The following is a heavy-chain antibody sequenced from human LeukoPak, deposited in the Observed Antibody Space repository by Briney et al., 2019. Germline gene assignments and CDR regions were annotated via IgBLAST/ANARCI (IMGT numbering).Heavy chain of an antibody. Sequence: PVRVSCKASGGTFSSYTISRVRQAPGQGLEWMGGIIPIFGTANYAQKFQGRVTITTDESTSTAYMELSSLRSEDTAVYYCARGPRLPWSYCFDYWGQGTLVTVSS. V-gene: IGHV1-69*05. J-gene: IGHJ4*02. CDR1: GGTFSSYT. D-gene: IGHD6-25*01. CDR2: IIPIFGTA. CDR3: ARGPRLPWSYCFDY.